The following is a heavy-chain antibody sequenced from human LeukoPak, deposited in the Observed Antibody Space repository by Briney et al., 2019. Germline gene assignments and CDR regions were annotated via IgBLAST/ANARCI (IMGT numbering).Heavy chain of an antibody. CDR1: GYTFTYYY. J-gene: IGHJ4*02. CDR2: INPSGGST. D-gene: IGHD1-26*01. Sequence: ASVKVSCKASGYTFTYYYMHWVRQAAGPALEWMGIINPSGGSTSYAQKFQGRVTMARDTYTSTVYMELSSLRSEDTAVYYCARKAGGSYRLDYWGQGTLVTVSS. V-gene: IGHV1-46*01. CDR3: ARKAGGSYRLDY.